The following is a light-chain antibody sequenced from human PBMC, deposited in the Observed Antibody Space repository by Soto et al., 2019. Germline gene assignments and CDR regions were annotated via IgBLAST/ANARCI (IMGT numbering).Light chain of an antibody. CDR2: DTY. CDR1: TGPVTRDHY. Sequence: QAVVTQEPSLTVSPGGTVTVTCDSSTGPVTRDHYSSWVQQRPGQAPRTLTYDTYNRHPWTPARFSGSLLGGKLALTLSGAQPEDEAEYYCLLSDSGVSFVFGSGTKLTVL. CDR3: LLSDSGVSFV. V-gene: IGLV7-46*01. J-gene: IGLJ1*01.